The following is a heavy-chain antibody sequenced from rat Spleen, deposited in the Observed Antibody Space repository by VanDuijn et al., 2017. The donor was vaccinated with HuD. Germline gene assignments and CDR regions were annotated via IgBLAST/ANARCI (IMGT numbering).Heavy chain of an antibody. D-gene: IGHD1-12*02. V-gene: IGHV5-27*01. Sequence: EVQLVESGGGLVQPGRSLKISCTASGFIFRKYDMAWVRQAPTKGLEWVASISPSGGSTYYRDSVKGRFTISRDNAKSTLYLQMNSLRSEDTATYYCTRGSWDDGSYYFDYWGQGVMVTVSS. CDR2: ISPSGGST. CDR3: TRGSWDDGSYYFDY. CDR1: GFIFRKYD. J-gene: IGHJ2*01.